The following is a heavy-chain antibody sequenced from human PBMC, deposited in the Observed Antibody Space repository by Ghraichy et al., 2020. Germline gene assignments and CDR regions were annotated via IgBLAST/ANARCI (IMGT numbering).Heavy chain of an antibody. Sequence: LTCAASGFIFSNFGMHWVRQAPGKGLEWVAFMSYDGYNQFYADSVKGRFTISRDNSKNTVFLQMDSLRTEDTAVYYCARDYLGDIPSYFDYWGQGTLVTVSS. D-gene: IGHD3-10*01. CDR1: GFIFSNFG. CDR2: MSYDGYNQ. J-gene: IGHJ4*02. V-gene: IGHV3-30*03. CDR3: ARDYLGDIPSYFDY.